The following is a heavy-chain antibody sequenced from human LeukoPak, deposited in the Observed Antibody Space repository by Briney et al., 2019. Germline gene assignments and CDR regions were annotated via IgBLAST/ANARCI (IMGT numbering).Heavy chain of an antibody. V-gene: IGHV3-33*01. CDR2: IWYDGSNK. J-gene: IGHJ4*02. Sequence: GGSLRLSCAASGFTFRNYVMHWVRQAPGKGLEWVALIWYDGSNKYHADSVKGRFTISRDNSKNTLYLQMNSLGGEDTAVYYCAREFVPFGAARNPGYWGQGTLVTVSS. CDR1: GFTFRNYV. D-gene: IGHD1-14*01. CDR3: AREFVPFGAARNPGY.